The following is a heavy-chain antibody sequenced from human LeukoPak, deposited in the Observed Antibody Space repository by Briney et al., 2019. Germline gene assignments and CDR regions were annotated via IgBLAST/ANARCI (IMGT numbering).Heavy chain of an antibody. V-gene: IGHV4-39*01. J-gene: IGHJ4*02. CDR2: IYYSGST. Sequence: PSETLSLTCTVSGGSISSSSYYWGWIRQPPGKGLEWIGSIYYSGSTYYNPSLKSRVTISVDTSKNQFSLKLSSVTAADTAVYYCASLGAMAFFDYWGQGALVTVSS. D-gene: IGHD1-26*01. CDR1: GGSISSSSYY. CDR3: ASLGAMAFFDY.